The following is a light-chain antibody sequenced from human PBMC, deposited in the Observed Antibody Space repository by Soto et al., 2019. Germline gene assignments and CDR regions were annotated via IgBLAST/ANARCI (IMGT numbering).Light chain of an antibody. J-gene: IGKJ1*01. CDR1: QSVGRN. V-gene: IGKV3-15*01. CDR2: GAS. Sequence: EIVMKQSPATLSVSPWERATLSCRASQSVGRNLAWYQQKPGQAPRLLIFGASNRATGIPARFSGSGSGTEFTLTISSLQPEDFATYYCLQDYNYPWTFGQGTKVDI. CDR3: LQDYNYPWT.